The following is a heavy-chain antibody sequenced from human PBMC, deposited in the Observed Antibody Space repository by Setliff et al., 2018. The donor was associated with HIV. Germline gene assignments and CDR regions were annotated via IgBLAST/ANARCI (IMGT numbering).Heavy chain of an antibody. V-gene: IGHV4-34*01. Sequence: ETLSLTCAVYGGSFSSYYWSWIRQPPGKGLEWIGEINHSGSTNYNPSLKSRVTMSVDTSKNQFSLKLSSVTAADTAVYYCAALLGDSGSYGGGAFDIWGQGTMVT. CDR2: INHSGST. CDR3: AALLGDSGSYGGGAFDI. D-gene: IGHD1-26*01. CDR1: GGSFSSYY. J-gene: IGHJ3*02.